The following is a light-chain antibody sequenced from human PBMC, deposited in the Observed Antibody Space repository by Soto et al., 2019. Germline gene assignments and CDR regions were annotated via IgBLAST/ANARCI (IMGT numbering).Light chain of an antibody. J-gene: IGKJ2*01. V-gene: IGKV3-20*01. CDR3: QQYSTLPHT. CDR2: GIS. Sequence: ESVLTQSPGTLSLSPGERATLSCRASQSVDNRYFAWYQQNPGQAPRLLIYGISNRATGIPDRFSGSGSGTDFTLTIGRLEPEDFVVYYCQQYSTLPHTFGQGTKLEVK. CDR1: QSVDNRY.